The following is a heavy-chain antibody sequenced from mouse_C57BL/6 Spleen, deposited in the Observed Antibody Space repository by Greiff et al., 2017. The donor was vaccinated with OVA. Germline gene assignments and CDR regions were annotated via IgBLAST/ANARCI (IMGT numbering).Heavy chain of an antibody. D-gene: IGHD2-4*01. Sequence: QVQLKQSGPELVKPGASVKISCKASGYAFTSSWMNWVEQRPGKGLEWIGRIYPGDGDTNYNGKFKGKATLTADKSSSTAYMQLSSLTSEDSAVYFCVIYYDYDGYFDVWGTGTTGTVSS. CDR1: GYAFTSSW. J-gene: IGHJ1*03. CDR2: IYPGDGDT. CDR3: VIYYDYDGYFDV. V-gene: IGHV1-82*01.